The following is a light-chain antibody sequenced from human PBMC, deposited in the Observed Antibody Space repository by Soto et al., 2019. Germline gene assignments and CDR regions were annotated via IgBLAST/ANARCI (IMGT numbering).Light chain of an antibody. CDR2: GAS. V-gene: IGKV3-20*01. J-gene: IGKJ1*01. CDR3: QQYGSSPWT. CDR1: QSVSSS. Sequence: EIVVTQSPATLPVSPGERVTLSCRASQSVSSSLAWYQQRPGQAPRLLIYGASSRATGIPDRFSGSGSGTDFTLTISRLEPEDFAVYYCQQYGSSPWTFGQGTKVDIK.